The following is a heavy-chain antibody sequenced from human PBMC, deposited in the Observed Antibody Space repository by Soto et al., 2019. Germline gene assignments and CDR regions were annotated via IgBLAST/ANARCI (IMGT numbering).Heavy chain of an antibody. CDR1: RFTFSSYA. Sequence: GGSLRLSCAGSRFTFSSYAMTWVRQPPGKGLQWVSAISGVGDSTYYADSVKGRVTISRDNSKNTLYLQMNSLRAEDTAVYYCAKGHPSGEWLTSWGQGTLVTVSS. CDR2: ISGVGDST. D-gene: IGHD6-19*01. V-gene: IGHV3-23*01. CDR3: AKGHPSGEWLTS. J-gene: IGHJ4*02.